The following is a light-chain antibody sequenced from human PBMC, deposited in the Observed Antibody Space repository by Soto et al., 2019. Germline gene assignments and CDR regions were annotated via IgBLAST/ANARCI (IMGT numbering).Light chain of an antibody. Sequence: QSVLTQPPSSSASPGESAALTCTLPSDIDVGRYKVYWYQQRPGSPPRFLLDYYSDSDKGQGSGVPSRFSGSKDAPANTAILLISGLQSDDEADYYCLIWPSNDCVVFGGGTKVTVL. CDR2: YYSDSDK. J-gene: IGLJ2*01. CDR1: SDIDVGRYK. V-gene: IGLV5-37*01. CDR3: LIWPSNDCVV.